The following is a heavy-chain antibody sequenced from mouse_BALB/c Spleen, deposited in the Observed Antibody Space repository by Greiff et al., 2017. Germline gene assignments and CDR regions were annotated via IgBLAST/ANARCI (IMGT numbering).Heavy chain of an antibody. Sequence: EVKLQQSGAELVKPGASVKLSCTASGFNIKDTYMHWVKQRPEQGLEWIGRIDPANGNTIYDPKFQGKASITADTSSNTAYLQLSSLTSEDTAVYYCARPFPGFRFAYWGQGTLVTVSA. J-gene: IGHJ3*01. CDR1: GFNIKDTY. CDR3: ARPFPGFRFAY. V-gene: IGHV14-3*02. CDR2: IDPANGNT. D-gene: IGHD4-1*01.